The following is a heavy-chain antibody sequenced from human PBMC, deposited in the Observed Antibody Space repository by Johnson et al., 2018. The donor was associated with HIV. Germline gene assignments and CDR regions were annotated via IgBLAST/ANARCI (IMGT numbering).Heavy chain of an antibody. CDR1: GFTFSSYG. CDR2: IKSKTDGGTT. V-gene: IGHV3-15*01. Sequence: VQLVESGGGVVQPGGSLRLSCAASGFTFSSYGMHWVRQAPGKGLEWVGRIKSKTDGGTTDYAAPVKGKFTISRDDSKNTRYLQMNSLKTEDTAVYYCTTEAPTLLRAFDIWGQGTMVTVSS. CDR3: TTEAPTLLRAFDI. J-gene: IGHJ3*02.